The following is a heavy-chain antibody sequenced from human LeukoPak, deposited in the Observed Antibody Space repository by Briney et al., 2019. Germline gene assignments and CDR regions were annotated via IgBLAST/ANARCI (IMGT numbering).Heavy chain of an antibody. CDR2: INHSGGS. CDR1: GGAFSGYY. CDR3: ASGQHVFYY. Sequence: AETLSLTCAVYGGAFSGYYWSWIRQPPGKGLEWIGEINHSGGSNYNASLKSGVTRSVETSKNKFSLKLSSVTAADTAVYYCASGQHVFYYWGPGTLVTVSS. V-gene: IGHV4-34*01. D-gene: IGHD3-16*01. J-gene: IGHJ4*01.